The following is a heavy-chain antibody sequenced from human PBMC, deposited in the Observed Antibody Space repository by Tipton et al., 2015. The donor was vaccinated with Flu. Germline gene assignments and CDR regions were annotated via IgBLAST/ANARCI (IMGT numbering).Heavy chain of an antibody. D-gene: IGHD3-10*01. CDR3: ARDILLWFGEPSGDAFDI. V-gene: IGHV3-48*03. J-gene: IGHJ3*02. CDR2: ISSSGSTI. CDR1: GFTFSSYE. Sequence: GSLRLSCAASGFTFSSYEMNWVRQAPGKGLEWVSYISSSGSTIYYADSVKGRFTISRDNAKNSLYLQMNSLRAEDTAVYYCARDILLWFGEPSGDAFDIWGQGTMVTVSS.